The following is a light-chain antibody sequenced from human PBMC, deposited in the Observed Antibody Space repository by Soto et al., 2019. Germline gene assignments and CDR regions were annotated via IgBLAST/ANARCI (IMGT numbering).Light chain of an antibody. Sequence: DIQMTQSPSTLSASVGDRVTITCRASQSISSWLAWYQQKPGKAPKLLIYDASSLESGGPSRFSGSGSGTEFTLTISSLQPDDFATYYCQQYNSYPWTFGQGNKVAIK. V-gene: IGKV1-5*01. J-gene: IGKJ1*01. CDR1: QSISSW. CDR2: DAS. CDR3: QQYNSYPWT.